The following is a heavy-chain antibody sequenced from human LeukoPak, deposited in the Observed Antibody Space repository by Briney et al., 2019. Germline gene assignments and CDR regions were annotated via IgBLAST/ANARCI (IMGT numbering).Heavy chain of an antibody. CDR2: INHSGST. V-gene: IGHV4-34*01. Sequence: SETLSLTCAVYGGSFSGYYWSWIRQPPGKGLEWIGEINHSGSTNYHPSLKSRVTISVDTSKNQFSLKLSSVTSADTAVYYCARLPYYYDSSGYYYFSFDYWGQGTLVTVSS. J-gene: IGHJ4*02. CDR1: GGSFSGYY. CDR3: ARLPYYYDSSGYYYFSFDY. D-gene: IGHD3-22*01.